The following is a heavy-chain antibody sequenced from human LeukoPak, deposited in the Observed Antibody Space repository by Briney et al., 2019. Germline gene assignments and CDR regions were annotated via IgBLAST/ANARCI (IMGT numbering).Heavy chain of an antibody. CDR1: GFTFSSYG. J-gene: IGHJ4*02. D-gene: IGHD1-26*01. CDR2: ISYDGSNK. Sequence: GRSLRLSCAASGFTFSSYGMHWVRQAPGKGLEWVAVISYDGSNKYYADSVKGRFTTSRDNSKNTLYLQMNSLRAEDTAVYYCARGGNYDLYWGQGTLVTVSS. CDR3: ARGGNYDLY. V-gene: IGHV3-30*03.